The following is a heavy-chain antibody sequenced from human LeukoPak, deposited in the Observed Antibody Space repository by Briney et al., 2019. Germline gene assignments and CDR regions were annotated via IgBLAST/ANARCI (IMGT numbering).Heavy chain of an antibody. CDR3: ARAPLQSVVVTTPHYWYFDL. Sequence: SETLSLTCTVSGGSISSYYWSWIRQSPGKGLEWIGNIYYSGSTNYNPSLKSRVSISVDTSKNQFSLKLISVTAADTAVYYCARAPLQSVVVTTPHYWYFDLWGRGTLVIVSS. J-gene: IGHJ2*01. CDR1: GGSISSYY. CDR2: IYYSGST. D-gene: IGHD2-21*02. V-gene: IGHV4-59*01.